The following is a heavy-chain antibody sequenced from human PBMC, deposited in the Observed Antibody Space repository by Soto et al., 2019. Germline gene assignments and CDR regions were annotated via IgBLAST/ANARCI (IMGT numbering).Heavy chain of an antibody. V-gene: IGHV4-34*01. D-gene: IGHD6-13*01. J-gene: IGHJ6*02. CDR1: GGSFSGYY. CDR3: ERAFRGIGGLIGMDV. CDR2: INHSGST. Sequence: LAILSLTCAVYGGSFSGYYWSWIRQPPGKGLEWIGEINHSGSTNYNPSLKSRVTISVDTSKNQFSLKLSSVTAADTAVYYCERAFRGIGGLIGMDVWGQGTTVTVSS.